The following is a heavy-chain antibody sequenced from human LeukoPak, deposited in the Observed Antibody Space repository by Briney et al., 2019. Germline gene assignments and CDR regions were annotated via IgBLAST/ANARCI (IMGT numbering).Heavy chain of an antibody. D-gene: IGHD3-10*01. Sequence: KPSETLSLTCSVSGGILNSFYWTWIRQPPGKGLEYIGYVYYTGSTNYNPSLKSRVTLRADTSKNQFSLKLSSVTAADTAVYYCARQSPLRGFDYWGQGTLVTVSS. CDR2: VYYTGST. V-gene: IGHV4-59*08. J-gene: IGHJ4*02. CDR3: ARQSPLRGFDY. CDR1: GGILNSFY.